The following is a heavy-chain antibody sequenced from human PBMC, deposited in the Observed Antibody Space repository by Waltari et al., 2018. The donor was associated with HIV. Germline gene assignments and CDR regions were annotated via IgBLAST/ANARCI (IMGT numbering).Heavy chain of an antibody. D-gene: IGHD5-18*01. CDR1: GFTFGSTW. CDR3: ARGGYNYHFDY. CDR2: INSDGSST. V-gene: IGHV3-74*01. Sequence: EVQLVESGGGSVQAGGSMRLSCAASGFTFGSTWMYLFRQDPGKGLVWGSRINSDGSSTSYADSVKGRFTISRDNAKNTLYLQMNSLRAEDTAVYYCARGGYNYHFDYWGQGTLVTVSS. J-gene: IGHJ4*02.